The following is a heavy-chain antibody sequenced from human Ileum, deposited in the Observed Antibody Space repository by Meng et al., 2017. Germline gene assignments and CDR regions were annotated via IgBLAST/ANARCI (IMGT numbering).Heavy chain of an antibody. CDR3: ARGGGRYGPDFDY. D-gene: IGHD3-16*01. Sequence: GQLQQLGAGLLKPSETLSLTCAVYGGSFSGYYWSWIRQPPGKGLEWIGEINHSGSTNYNPSLKSRVTISVDTSKNQFSLKLSSVTAADTAVYYCARGGGRYGPDFDYWGQGTLVTVSS. V-gene: IGHV4-34*01. J-gene: IGHJ4*02. CDR1: GGSFSGYY. CDR2: INHSGST.